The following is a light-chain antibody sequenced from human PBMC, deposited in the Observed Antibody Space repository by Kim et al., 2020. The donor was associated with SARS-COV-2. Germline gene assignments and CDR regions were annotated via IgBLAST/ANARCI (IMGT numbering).Light chain of an antibody. CDR1: QTISSS. V-gene: IGKV1-39*01. J-gene: IGKJ1*01. CDR3: HQGYSTPRT. CDR2: AAS. Sequence: DIQMTQSPSSLSASVGDRVTITCRASQTISSSLNWYQQKPGKAPKLLIYAASSLQSGVPSRFSGSGSGTDFTLTINSLQPEDFATYSCHQGYSTPRTFGQGTKVDIK.